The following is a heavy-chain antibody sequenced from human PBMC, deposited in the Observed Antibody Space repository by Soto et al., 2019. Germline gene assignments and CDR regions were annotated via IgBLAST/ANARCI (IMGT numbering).Heavy chain of an antibody. CDR1: GGSFSGYY. Sequence: ASETLSLTCAVYGGSFSGYYWSWIRPPPGEGLEWIGEINHSGSTNYNPSLKSRVTISVDTSNNLFSLKLSSVTAADTAVYYFARERFSDYDFWSGYPCYFDYWGQGTLVTVSS. D-gene: IGHD3-3*01. J-gene: IGHJ4*02. CDR3: ARERFSDYDFWSGYPCYFDY. V-gene: IGHV4-34*01. CDR2: INHSGST.